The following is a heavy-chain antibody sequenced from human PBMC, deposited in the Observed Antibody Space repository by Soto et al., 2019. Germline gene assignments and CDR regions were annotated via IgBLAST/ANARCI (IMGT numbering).Heavy chain of an antibody. CDR2: ISGSGGST. D-gene: IGHD3-10*01. Sequence: EVQLLESGGGLVQPGGSLRLSCAASGFTFSSYAMSWVRQAPGKGLEWVSAISGSGGSTYYADSVKGRFTISRDNSKNTLYLQMNSLRAEDTAVYYCAKDRNVLLWLGESPVVDYMDVWGKGTTVTVSS. J-gene: IGHJ6*03. V-gene: IGHV3-23*01. CDR3: AKDRNVLLWLGESPVVDYMDV. CDR1: GFTFSSYA.